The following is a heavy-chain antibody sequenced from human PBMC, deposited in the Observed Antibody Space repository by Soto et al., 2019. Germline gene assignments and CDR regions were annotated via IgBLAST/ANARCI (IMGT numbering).Heavy chain of an antibody. J-gene: IGHJ4*02. V-gene: IGHV3-30-3*01. Sequence: QVQLVESGGGVVQPGRSLRLSCAASGFTFSSYAMHWVRQAPGKGLEWVAVISYDGSNKYYADSVKGRFTISRDNSKNTVYLQMNSLRAEDTAVYYCARVDDYGDWYWGQGALVTVSS. CDR3: ARVDDYGDWY. CDR2: ISYDGSNK. D-gene: IGHD4-17*01. CDR1: GFTFSSYA.